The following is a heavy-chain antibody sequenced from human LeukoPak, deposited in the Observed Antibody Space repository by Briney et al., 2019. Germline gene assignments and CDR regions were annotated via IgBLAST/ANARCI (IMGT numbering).Heavy chain of an antibody. V-gene: IGHV1-24*01. CDR3: ATPITMIVVAKGPGAFDI. CDR1: GYTLTELS. J-gene: IGHJ3*02. CDR2: FDPEDGET. Sequence: GASVKVSCKVSGYTLTELSMHWVRQAPGKGLEWMGGFDPEDGETIYAQKFQGRVTMTEDTSTDTAYMELSSLRSEDTAVYYCATPITMIVVAKGPGAFDIWGQGTMVTVSS. D-gene: IGHD3-22*01.